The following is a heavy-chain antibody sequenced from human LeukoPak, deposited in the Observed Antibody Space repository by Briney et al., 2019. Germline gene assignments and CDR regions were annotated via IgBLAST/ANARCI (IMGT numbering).Heavy chain of an antibody. D-gene: IGHD1-26*01. J-gene: IGHJ4*02. CDR2: MNPNSGNT. CDR3: ARGVMGATTSDYFDY. CDR1: GYTFTSYD. Sequence: ASVKVSCKASGYTFTSYDNNWVRQATGQGLEWMGWMNPNSGNTGCAQKFQGRVTMTRNTSISTAYMELSSLRSEDTAVYYCARGVMGATTSDYFDYWGQGTLVTVSS. V-gene: IGHV1-8*01.